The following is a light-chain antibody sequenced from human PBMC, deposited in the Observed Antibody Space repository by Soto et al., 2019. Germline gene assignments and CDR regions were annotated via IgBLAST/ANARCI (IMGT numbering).Light chain of an antibody. Sequence: EVVLTQSPVTLSLSPGEGATLSCRASQSVSSYLAWYQQKPGQAPRLLIYDISNRATGIPARFSGSGSGTDFTLTISSLEPEDFAVYYCQRRNYWQATFGQGTRLEIK. J-gene: IGKJ5*01. V-gene: IGKV3-11*01. CDR2: DIS. CDR1: QSVSSY. CDR3: QRRNYWQAT.